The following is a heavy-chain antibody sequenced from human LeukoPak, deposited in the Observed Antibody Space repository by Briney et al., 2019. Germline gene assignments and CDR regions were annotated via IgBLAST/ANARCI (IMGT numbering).Heavy chain of an antibody. CDR3: ARGLSYDISGSTQPKNFDY. CDR2: INHSGST. J-gene: IGHJ4*02. CDR1: GGSFSGYY. V-gene: IGHV4-34*01. Sequence: PSETLSLTCAVYGGSFSGYYWSRLRQPPGKGMEWIGEINHSGSTNYNPSLKSRVTISVDTSKNQFSLNLSSVTASDTAVYYCARGLSYDISGSTQPKNFDYWSQGTLVIVSS. D-gene: IGHD3-22*01.